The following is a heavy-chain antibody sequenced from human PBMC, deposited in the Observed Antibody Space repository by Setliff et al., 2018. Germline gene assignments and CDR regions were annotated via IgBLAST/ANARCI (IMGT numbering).Heavy chain of an antibody. V-gene: IGHV4-59*12. J-gene: IGHJ6*02. CDR3: ARVPLHSGSYGEYYYYGMDV. CDR2: IYYSGST. Sequence: SETLSLTCTVSGGSISSYYWSWIRQPPGKGLEWIGYIYYSGSTNYNPSLKSRVTISVDTSKNQFSLKLSSVTAADTALYYCARVPLHSGSYGEYYYYGMDVWGQGTTVTVSS. D-gene: IGHD1-26*01. CDR1: GGSISSYY.